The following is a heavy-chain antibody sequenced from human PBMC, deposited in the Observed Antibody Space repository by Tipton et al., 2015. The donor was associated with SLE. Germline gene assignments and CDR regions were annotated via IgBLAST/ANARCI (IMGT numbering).Heavy chain of an antibody. J-gene: IGHJ4*02. CDR2: ITTKAFGGTT. CDR3: TKNTYGYGDDELDY. D-gene: IGHD4-17*01. Sequence: SLRLSCAASGFTFSSYWMNWVRQAPGRGLEWVGFITTKAFGGTTEYAASVRGRFTISRDDSKSIAYLQMNSLQTADTAVYYCTKNTYGYGDDELDYWGQGTLVTVSS. CDR1: GFTFSSYW. V-gene: IGHV3-49*04.